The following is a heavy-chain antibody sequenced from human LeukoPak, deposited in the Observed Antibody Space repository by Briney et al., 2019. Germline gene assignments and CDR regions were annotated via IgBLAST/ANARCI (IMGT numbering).Heavy chain of an antibody. CDR1: GDSVSSKSVA. D-gene: IGHD3-10*01. CDR2: TYCRSKWGN. V-gene: IGHV6-1*01. CDR3: ARLYYYYYFDY. J-gene: IGHJ4*02. Sequence: SQTLSLPCAISGDSVSSKSVAWKWTRQSPSRGLEWLGRTYCRSKWGNDYAVSVKSRITINPDTSKNQFSLQLNSVTPDDTAVYYCARLYYYYYFDYWGQGTLVTVSS.